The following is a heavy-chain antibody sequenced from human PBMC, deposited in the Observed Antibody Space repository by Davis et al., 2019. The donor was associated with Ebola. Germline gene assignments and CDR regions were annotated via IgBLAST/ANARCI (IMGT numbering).Heavy chain of an antibody. CDR3: PLFVAGTP. J-gene: IGHJ4*02. V-gene: IGHV1-18*01. CDR1: GYTFTDYG. D-gene: IGHD1/OR15-1a*01. CDR2: ISTYNANT. Sequence: ASVKVSCKASGYTFTDYGISWVRQAPGQGLEWMGWISTYNANTYYAQKLQGRVTMTTDTSTNTAYMELRSLRFDDTAVYYCPLFVAGTPWGQGTLVTVSS.